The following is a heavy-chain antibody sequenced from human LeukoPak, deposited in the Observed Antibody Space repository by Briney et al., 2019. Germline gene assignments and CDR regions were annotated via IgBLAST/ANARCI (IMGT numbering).Heavy chain of an antibody. V-gene: IGHV4-59*08. Sequence: KASETLSPTCTVSGGSISSYYCSWIRQSPGKGLEWVGYIYYGGTTNYNHSLMSRVTMSVDTSKNQISLKLSSVTAADTAVYYCARHPGGSGSAHAAFDIWGQGTVVTVSS. J-gene: IGHJ3*02. CDR2: IYYGGTT. D-gene: IGHD1-26*01. CDR1: GGSISSYY. CDR3: ARHPGGSGSAHAAFDI.